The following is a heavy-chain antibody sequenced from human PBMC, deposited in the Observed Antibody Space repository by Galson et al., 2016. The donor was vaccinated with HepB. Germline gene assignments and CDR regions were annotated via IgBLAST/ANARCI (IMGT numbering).Heavy chain of an antibody. J-gene: IGHJ4*02. CDR1: GFTLSHYA. D-gene: IGHD1-26*01. CDR2: ISWDDTNI. Sequence: SLRLSCAASGFTLSHYAMHWVRQGPGKGLEWVAGISWDDTNIAYADSVKGRFTISRDNSDNSLSLQMNSLSGDGTALYYCAKDGSYSKSHHGSFDYWGQGTLVTVSS. V-gene: IGHV3-9*01. CDR3: AKDGSYSKSHHGSFDY.